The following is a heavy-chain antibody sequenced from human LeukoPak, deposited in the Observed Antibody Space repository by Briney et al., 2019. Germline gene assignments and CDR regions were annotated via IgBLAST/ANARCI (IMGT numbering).Heavy chain of an antibody. CDR2: INYSGNR. Sequence: PSETLSLTCTVSGGFISGSHYYWAWIRQPPGKGLEWIGMINYSGNRYYNPSLWSRATISVDTSTNQFSLNLNSVTAADTAVYHCARGYDYWGQGTLVAVPS. J-gene: IGHJ4*02. V-gene: IGHV4-39*01. CDR3: ARGYDY. CDR1: GGFISGSHYY. D-gene: IGHD3-22*01.